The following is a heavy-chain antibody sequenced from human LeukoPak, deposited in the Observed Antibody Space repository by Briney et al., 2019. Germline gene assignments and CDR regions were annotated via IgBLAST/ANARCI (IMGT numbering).Heavy chain of an antibody. Sequence: PGGSLRLSCAASGFTFSSYSMNWVRQAPGKGLEWVSSISSSSSYIYYADSVKGRFTISRDNAKNSLYLQMNSLRAEDTAVYYCARMAGVVGATRVDGIIAFDIWGQGTMVTVSS. CDR3: ARMAGVVGATRVDGIIAFDI. CDR2: ISSSSSYI. D-gene: IGHD1-26*01. CDR1: GFTFSSYS. V-gene: IGHV3-21*01. J-gene: IGHJ3*02.